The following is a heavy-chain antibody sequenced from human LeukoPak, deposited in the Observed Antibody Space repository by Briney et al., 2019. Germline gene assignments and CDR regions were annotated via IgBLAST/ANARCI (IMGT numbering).Heavy chain of an antibody. CDR3: ARDRYSSGWYVDY. D-gene: IGHD6-19*01. Sequence: GRSLRLSCAASRFTFSSYAMHWVRQAPGKGLEWVALISYDGNNKDYADFVKGRFTISRDNSKNTLYLQMNSLRAEDAAVYYCARDRYSSGWYVDYWGQGTLVTVSS. CDR1: RFTFSSYA. V-gene: IGHV3-30*04. J-gene: IGHJ4*02. CDR2: ISYDGNNK.